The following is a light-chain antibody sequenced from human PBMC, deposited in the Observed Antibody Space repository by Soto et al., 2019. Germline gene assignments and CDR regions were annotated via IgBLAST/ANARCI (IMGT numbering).Light chain of an antibody. V-gene: IGLV1-44*01. CDR3: AGWDDSLNGVV. J-gene: IGLJ2*01. Sequence: QSVLTQPPSASGTPGQRVTISCSGSASNIGSNAVNWYQQLPGTAPKLLIYVNNQRPSGAPDRFSGSKSGTSASLAISGLQSEDEADYYCAGWDDSLNGVVFGGGTKLTVL. CDR2: VNN. CDR1: ASNIGSNA.